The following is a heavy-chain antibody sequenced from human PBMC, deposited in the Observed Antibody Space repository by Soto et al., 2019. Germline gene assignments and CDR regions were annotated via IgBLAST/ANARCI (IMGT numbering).Heavy chain of an antibody. D-gene: IGHD5-18*01. CDR3: AGWIQLQQYYYYGMDV. V-gene: IGHV4-4*02. CDR2: IYHSGST. CDR1: GGSISSSNW. J-gene: IGHJ6*02. Sequence: QVQLQESGPGLVKPSGTLSLTCAVSGGSISSSNWWSWVRQPPGKGLGWIGEIYHSGSTNYNPSLKSRVTISVDKSKNQFSLKLSSVTAADTAVYYCAGWIQLQQYYYYGMDVWGQGTTVTVSS.